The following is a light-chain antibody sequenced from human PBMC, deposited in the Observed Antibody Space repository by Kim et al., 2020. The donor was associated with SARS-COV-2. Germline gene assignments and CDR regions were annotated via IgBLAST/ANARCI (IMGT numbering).Light chain of an antibody. CDR2: AAS. J-gene: IGKJ1*01. CDR1: QGISSW. CDR3: QQYDSYPRT. Sequence: DIQMTQSPSSLSASIGDRVTITCRASQGISSWLAWYQQKPEKAPKCLIYAASSLQSGVPSRFSGSGSGTDFTLTISSLQPDDFATYYCQQYDSYPRTFGQGTRVEIK. V-gene: IGKV1D-16*01.